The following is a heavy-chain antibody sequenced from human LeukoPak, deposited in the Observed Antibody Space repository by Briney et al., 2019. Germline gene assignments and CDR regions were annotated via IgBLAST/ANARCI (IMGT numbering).Heavy chain of an antibody. CDR3: ARGSSWYPYYYYMDV. Sequence: ASVKVSCKASGYTFTSYYMHWVRQAPGQGLEWMGIINPSGGSTSYAQKFQGRVTITADKSTSTAYMELSSLRSEDTAVYYCARGSSWYPYYYYMDVWGKGITVTVSS. CDR1: GYTFTSYY. D-gene: IGHD6-13*01. J-gene: IGHJ6*03. V-gene: IGHV1-46*01. CDR2: INPSGGST.